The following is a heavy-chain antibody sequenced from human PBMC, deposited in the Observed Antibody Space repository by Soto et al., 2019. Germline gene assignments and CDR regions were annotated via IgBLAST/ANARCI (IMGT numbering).Heavy chain of an antibody. CDR2: ISSSSSYI. CDR1: GFTFSSYS. D-gene: IGHD6-13*01. J-gene: IGHJ4*01. V-gene: IGHV3-21*01. Sequence: EVQLVESGGGLVKPGGSLRLSCAASGFTFSSYSMNWVRQAPGKGLEWVSSISSSSSYIYYADSVKGRFTISRDNAKNSLYLQMNSLRAEDTAVYYCARAEGSSWYFDYWGHGTLVTVYS. CDR3: ARAEGSSWYFDY.